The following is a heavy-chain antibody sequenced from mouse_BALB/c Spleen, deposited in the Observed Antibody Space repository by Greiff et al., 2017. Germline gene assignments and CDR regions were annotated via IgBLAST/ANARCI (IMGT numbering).Heavy chain of an antibody. J-gene: IGHJ2*01. CDR2: IYPGDGDT. D-gene: IGHD2-4*01. CDR3: ARDYDYGDY. V-gene: IGHV1-82*01. Sequence: QVQLQQSGPELVKPGASGKISCKASGYAFSSSWMNWVKQRPGQGLEWIGRIYPGDGDTNYNGKFKGKATLTADKSSSTAYMQLSSLTSLDSAVYYCARDYDYGDYWGQGTTLTVSS. CDR1: GYAFSSSW.